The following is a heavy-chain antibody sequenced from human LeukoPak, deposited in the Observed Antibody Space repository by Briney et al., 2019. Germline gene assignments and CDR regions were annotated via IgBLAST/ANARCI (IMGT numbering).Heavy chain of an antibody. CDR3: AKDMDTAMVDFDY. D-gene: IGHD5-18*01. CDR1: GFTFSGYG. V-gene: IGHV3-30*02. CDR2: IQYDDKKT. J-gene: IGHJ4*02. Sequence: GGSLRLSCAASGFTFSGYGMHWVRQAPGKGLEWVAFIQYDDKKTSYADSVKGRFSISRDISKNTLYLQMNSLRAEDTAVYYCAKDMDTAMVDFDYWGQGTLVTVSS.